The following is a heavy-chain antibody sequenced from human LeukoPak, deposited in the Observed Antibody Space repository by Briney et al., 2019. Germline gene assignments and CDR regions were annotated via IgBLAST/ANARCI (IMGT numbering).Heavy chain of an antibody. J-gene: IGHJ5*02. CDR2: IYHSGST. CDR1: GGSISSSNW. D-gene: IGHD1-26*01. Sequence: SGTLSLTCAVSGGSISSSNWWGWVRQPPGKGLEWIGEIYHSGSTNYNPSLKSRVTISVDKSKNQFSLKLSSVTAADTAVYYCARIRYPLVGATIGNWFDPWGQGTLVTVSS. CDR3: ARIRYPLVGATIGNWFDP. V-gene: IGHV4-4*02.